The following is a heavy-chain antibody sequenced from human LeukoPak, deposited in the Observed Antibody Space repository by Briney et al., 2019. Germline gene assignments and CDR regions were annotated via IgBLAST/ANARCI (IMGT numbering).Heavy chain of an antibody. J-gene: IGHJ4*02. CDR3: ARVLLAGTTDY. CDR1: GDSISSNY. D-gene: IGHD1-7*01. CDR2: MYYRGTT. Sequence: SETLSLTCSVSGDSISSNYWSWIRQPPGKGLEWIGYMYYRGTTRYSPSLKSRVTMSVDTSKNLFSLKLTSVTAADTAVYYCARVLLAGTTDYWGQGTLVTVSS. V-gene: IGHV4-59*01.